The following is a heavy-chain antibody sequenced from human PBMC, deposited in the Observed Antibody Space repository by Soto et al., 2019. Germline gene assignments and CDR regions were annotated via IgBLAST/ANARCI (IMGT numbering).Heavy chain of an antibody. CDR3: ARGRITIFGVVIPLDY. J-gene: IGHJ4*02. CDR1: GYTFTGYY. Sequence: GASVKVSCKASGYTFTGYYMHWVLQAPGQGLEWMGWINPNSGGTNYAQKFQGWVTMTRDTSISTAYMELSRLRSDDTAVYYCARGRITIFGVVIPLDYWGQGTRVTVSS. V-gene: IGHV1-2*04. CDR2: INPNSGGT. D-gene: IGHD3-3*01.